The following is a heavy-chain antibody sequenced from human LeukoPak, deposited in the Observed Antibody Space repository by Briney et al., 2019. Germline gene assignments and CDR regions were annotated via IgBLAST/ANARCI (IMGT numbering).Heavy chain of an antibody. CDR2: INPSGGST. D-gene: IGHD4-17*01. Sequence: ASVKVSCKASGYTFTSYYMHWVRQAPGQGLEWMGIINPSGGSTSYAQKFQGRVTVTRDTSTSTVYMELSSLRSEDTAVYYCARDTHGDDIDYWGQGTLVTVSS. CDR1: GYTFTSYY. J-gene: IGHJ4*02. V-gene: IGHV1-46*01. CDR3: ARDTHGDDIDY.